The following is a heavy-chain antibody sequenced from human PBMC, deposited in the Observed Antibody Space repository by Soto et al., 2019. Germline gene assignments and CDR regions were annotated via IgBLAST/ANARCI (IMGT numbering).Heavy chain of an antibody. J-gene: IGHJ6*02. Sequence: EVQLVASGGGLVQPGGSLRLSCEASGFTFRNYDMHWVRQGTGKGLEWVSGIGAAGDPDYADSVEGRFTISRENVQNSFFLQMNSLRVGDTAVYYCARTDRDFYGLDVWGQGTTVIVSS. CDR3: ARTDRDFYGLDV. CDR1: GFTFRNYD. CDR2: IGAAGDP. V-gene: IGHV3-13*05.